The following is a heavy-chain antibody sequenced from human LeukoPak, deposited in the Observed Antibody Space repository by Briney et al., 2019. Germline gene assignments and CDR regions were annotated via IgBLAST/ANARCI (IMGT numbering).Heavy chain of an antibody. Sequence: SETLSLTCTVSGGSISSSSYYWGWIRQPPGKGLEWIGSIYYSGSTYYNPSLKSRVTISVDTSKNQFSLKLSSVTAADTAVYYCARIGAGAYSSSWYWYYYYMDVWGKGTTVTVSS. D-gene: IGHD6-13*01. V-gene: IGHV4-39*01. CDR1: GGSISSSSYY. J-gene: IGHJ6*03. CDR3: ARIGAGAYSSSWYWYYYYMDV. CDR2: IYYSGST.